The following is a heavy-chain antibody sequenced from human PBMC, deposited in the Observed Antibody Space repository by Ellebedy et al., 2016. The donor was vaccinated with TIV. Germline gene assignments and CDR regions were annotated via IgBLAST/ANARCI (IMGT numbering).Heavy chain of an antibody. Sequence: PGGSLRLSCAASGFTFSSYWMHWVRQAPGKGLVWVSRIDSDGSSTTYVDSVKGRFTISRDNAKNTLYLQMTSLRAEDTAVYYCARVEVGRSGPSYGMDVWGQGTTVTVS. D-gene: IGHD6-19*01. V-gene: IGHV3-74*01. J-gene: IGHJ6*02. CDR3: ARVEVGRSGPSYGMDV. CDR1: GFTFSSYW. CDR2: IDSDGSST.